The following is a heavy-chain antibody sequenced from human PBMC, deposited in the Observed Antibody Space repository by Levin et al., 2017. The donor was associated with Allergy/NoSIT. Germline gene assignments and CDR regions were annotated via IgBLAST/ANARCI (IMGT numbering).Heavy chain of an antibody. Sequence: SETLSLTCTVSGASISSGGYYWSWIRQHPGKGLEWIGYIYYSGSTYYNPSLKSRVTISVDTSKNQFSLKLSSVTAADTAVYYCASWGRGGWHFDYWGQGTLVTVSS. CDR1: GASISSGGYY. CDR2: IYYSGST. D-gene: IGHD3-16*01. V-gene: IGHV4-31*03. J-gene: IGHJ4*02. CDR3: ASWGRGGWHFDY.